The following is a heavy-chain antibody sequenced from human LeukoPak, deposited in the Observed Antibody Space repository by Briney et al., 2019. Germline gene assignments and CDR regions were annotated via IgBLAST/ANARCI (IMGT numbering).Heavy chain of an antibody. CDR2: INTNTGNP. Sequence: GASVKVSCKASGYTFTNHAMNWVRQAPGQGLEWMGWINTNTGNPTYAQGFTGRYVFSMDTSISTAYLQINSLKAEDTAVYYCARGQKYSYGYYFDYWGQGTLVTVSS. D-gene: IGHD5-18*01. V-gene: IGHV7-4-1*02. J-gene: IGHJ4*02. CDR3: ARGQKYSYGYYFDY. CDR1: GYTFTNHA.